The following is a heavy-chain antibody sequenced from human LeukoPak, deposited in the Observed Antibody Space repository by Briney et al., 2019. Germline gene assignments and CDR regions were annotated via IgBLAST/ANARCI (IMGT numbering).Heavy chain of an antibody. CDR3: ARGGVAYCGGDCYSPADY. CDR1: GFALTIYT. J-gene: IGHJ4*02. CDR2: ISSNGGSP. D-gene: IGHD2-21*02. V-gene: IGHV3-64*01. Sequence: GGCLRLSRAASGFALTIYTMHSGPDTPGKGLGYVSAISSNGGSPYYANSVKGRSTISRDNSKNTLYVQMGSLRAEDMAVYYCARGGVAYCGGDCYSPADYWGQGTLVTVSS.